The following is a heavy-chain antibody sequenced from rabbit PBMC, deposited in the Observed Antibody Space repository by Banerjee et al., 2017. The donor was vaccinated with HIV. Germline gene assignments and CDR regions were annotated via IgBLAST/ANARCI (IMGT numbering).Heavy chain of an antibody. V-gene: IGHV1S7*01. J-gene: IGHJ5*01. D-gene: IGHD2-1*01. CDR2: IYAGKGSS. CDR1: GFDFSSYY. CDR3: ARGYDDYGENWLDL. Sequence: QSLEESGGGLVQPGGSLTLSCKASGFDFSSYYMNWVRQAPGKGLEWIGRIYAGKGSSDYANWVNGRFTISSDSAQNTVDLQMNTLTAADTATYFCARGYDDYGENWLDLWGQGTLVTVS.